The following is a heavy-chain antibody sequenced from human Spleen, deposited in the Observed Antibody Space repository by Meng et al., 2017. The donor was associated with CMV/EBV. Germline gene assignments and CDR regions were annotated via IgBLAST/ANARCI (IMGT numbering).Heavy chain of an antibody. Sequence: VGSGGGLIQPWEALRLSCAVSGFTVNDNYMSWVRRAPGKGLEWVSVIYGGGRTNYADSVKGRFTISRDNSKNTLFLEMKSLRAGDTAVYYCNFVVPDDYYMDVWGKGTTVTVSS. CDR2: IYGGGRT. J-gene: IGHJ6*03. V-gene: IGHV3-53*01. D-gene: IGHD2-2*01. CDR3: NFVVPDDYYMDV. CDR1: GFTVNDNY.